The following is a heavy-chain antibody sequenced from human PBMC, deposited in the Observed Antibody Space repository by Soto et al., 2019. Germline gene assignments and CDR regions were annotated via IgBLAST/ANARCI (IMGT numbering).Heavy chain of an antibody. CDR3: ARGNDFWSGYYPTYYYYYMDV. J-gene: IGHJ6*03. V-gene: IGHV4-39*01. D-gene: IGHD3-3*01. Sequence: SQTLSLTCTVSGGSISSSSYYWGWIRQPPGKGLEWIGSIYYSGSTYYNPSLKSRVTISVDTSKNQFSLKLSSVTAADTAVYYCARGNDFWSGYYPTYYYYYMDVWGKGTTVTVSS. CDR2: IYYSGST. CDR1: GGSISSSSYY.